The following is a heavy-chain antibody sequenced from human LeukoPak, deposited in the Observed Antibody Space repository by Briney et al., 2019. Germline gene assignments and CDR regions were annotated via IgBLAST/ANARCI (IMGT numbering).Heavy chain of an antibody. J-gene: IGHJ6*03. CDR1: GFTFSSYA. CDR3: AKRYYYLDV. CDR2: IDNSGGGT. V-gene: IGHV3-23*01. Sequence: GGSLRLSCAASGFTFSSYAMSWVRQAPGKGLEWVSTIDNSGGGTYYADSVKGRFTIPRDNPQNTLYLQMNSLTAEDTAVYYCAKRYYYLDVWGKGTTVTVSS.